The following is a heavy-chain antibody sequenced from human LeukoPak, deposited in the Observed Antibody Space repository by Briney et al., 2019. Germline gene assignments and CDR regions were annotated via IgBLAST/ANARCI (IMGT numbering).Heavy chain of an antibody. V-gene: IGHV4-34*01. CDR2: INHSGST. CDR3: ARSRYYGSGSYLY. J-gene: IGHJ4*02. D-gene: IGHD3-10*01. Sequence: SETLSLTCAVYGGSFSGYYWSWIRQPPGKGLEWIGEINHSGSTNYNPSLKSRVTISVDTSKNQFSLKLSSVTAADTAVYYCARSRYYGSGSYLYWGQGTVVTVSS. CDR1: GGSFSGYY.